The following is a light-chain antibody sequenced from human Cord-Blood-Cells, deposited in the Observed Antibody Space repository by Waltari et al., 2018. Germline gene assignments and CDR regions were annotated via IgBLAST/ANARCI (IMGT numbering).Light chain of an antibody. Sequence: QSALTQPASVSGSPGQSITISCTGTSSDVGGYNYFPWYQQHPGKAPKIMIDDVSKRPSGVSNRFSGSKSGNTASLTISGLQAEDEADYYCSSYTSSSTWVFGGGTKLTVL. V-gene: IGLV2-14*01. CDR3: SSYTSSSTWV. J-gene: IGLJ3*02. CDR1: SSDVGGYNY. CDR2: DVS.